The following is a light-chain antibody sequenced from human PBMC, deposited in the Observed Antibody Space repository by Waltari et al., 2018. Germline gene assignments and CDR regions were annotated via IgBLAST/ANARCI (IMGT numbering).Light chain of an antibody. Sequence: EIVLTQSPASLSLSPGERATLSCRASQSVGIYLAWYQQKHGQPPRLLIYDISTRAAGIAAMFSGSGSGTDFTLTINGLEPEDFAVYYCQQRSHRPELTFGGGTKVEMK. J-gene: IGKJ4*01. V-gene: IGKV3-11*01. CDR2: DIS. CDR3: QQRSHRPELT. CDR1: QSVGIY.